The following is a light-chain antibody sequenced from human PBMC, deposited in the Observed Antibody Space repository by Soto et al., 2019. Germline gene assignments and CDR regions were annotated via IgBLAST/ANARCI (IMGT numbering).Light chain of an antibody. CDR3: SCLSTTSTPIV. CDR2: EVN. J-gene: IGLJ1*01. V-gene: IGLV2-14*01. CDR1: SSDIGLYNY. Sequence: QSALSQPASMSGSPGQSITIPCTGASSDIGLYNYVSWYQHHPGKAPKLLISEVNIRPSGLSDRFSASKTGNTASPTISGLQPEDEAFYYCSCLSTTSTPIVFGTGTKLTVL.